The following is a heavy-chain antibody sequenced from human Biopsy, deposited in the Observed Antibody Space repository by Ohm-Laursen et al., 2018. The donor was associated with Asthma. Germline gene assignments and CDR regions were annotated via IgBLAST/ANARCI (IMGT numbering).Heavy chain of an antibody. Sequence: SVKVSCKTSGGTFGTYAFNWVRQAPGQGLEWMGGIIPMYGVPKVAQKFQGRVTITADESTSTAYMEMSSLRSEDTAVYYCARVDAIMISGDFYFYSGFDLWGQGTTVRVSS. CDR3: ARVDAIMISGDFYFYSGFDL. CDR2: IIPMYGVP. V-gene: IGHV1-69*13. CDR1: GGTFGTYA. D-gene: IGHD3-16*01. J-gene: IGHJ6*02.